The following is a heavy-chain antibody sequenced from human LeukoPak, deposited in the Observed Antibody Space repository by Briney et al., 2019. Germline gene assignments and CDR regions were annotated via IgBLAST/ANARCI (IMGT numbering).Heavy chain of an antibody. J-gene: IGHJ4*02. D-gene: IGHD3-10*01. V-gene: IGHV3-49*03. CDR1: GFTFGDYA. CDR2: IRSKAYGGTT. CDR3: TRGLDYYGSGSSIDY. Sequence: GGSLRLSCTASGFTFGDYAMSWFCQAPGKGLEWVGFIRSKAYGGTTEYAASVKGRFTISRDDSKSIAYLQMNSLKTEDTAVYYCTRGLDYYGSGSSIDYWGQGTLVTVSS.